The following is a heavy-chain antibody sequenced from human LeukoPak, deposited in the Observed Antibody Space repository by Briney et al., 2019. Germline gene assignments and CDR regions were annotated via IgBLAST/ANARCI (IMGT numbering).Heavy chain of an antibody. CDR1: GGSISSYY. Sequence: SETLSLTCTVSGGSISSYYWNWIRQPPGKGRQWIGYIYYSGSTNYNPSLKSRVTISIDTSKNQFSLKLSSVTAADTAVYYCARHLYSESYYFWGQGTLVTVSS. CDR3: ARHLYSESYYF. V-gene: IGHV4-59*08. D-gene: IGHD1-26*01. CDR2: IYYSGST. J-gene: IGHJ4*02.